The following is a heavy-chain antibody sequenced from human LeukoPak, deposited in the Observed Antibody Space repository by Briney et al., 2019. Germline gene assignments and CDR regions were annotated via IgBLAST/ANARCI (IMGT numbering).Heavy chain of an antibody. Sequence: GGSLTLSCGASGFTFSDYGMSWVRQAPEKGLEWVSTISGNAANTHYADSVKGRFTISRDSSKNTVYLRMSSLRAEDTATYYCARDVGPPAFFAFWGQGALVTVSS. D-gene: IGHD2-2*01. CDR2: ISGNAANT. V-gene: IGHV3-23*01. J-gene: IGHJ4*02. CDR3: ARDVGPPAFFAF. CDR1: GFTFSDYG.